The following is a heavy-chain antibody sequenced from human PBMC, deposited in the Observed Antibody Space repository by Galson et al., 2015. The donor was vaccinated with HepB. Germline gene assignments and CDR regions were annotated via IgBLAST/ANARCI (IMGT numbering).Heavy chain of an antibody. D-gene: IGHD3-3*01. V-gene: IGHV3-11*01. J-gene: IGHJ4*02. Sequence: LRLSCAASGFTFSDYYMSWIRQAPGKGLEWVSYISSSGSTIYYADSVKGRFTISRDNAKNSLYLQMNSLRAEDTAVYYCARGQYYDFWSGQKNFDYWGQGTLVTVSS. CDR3: ARGQYYDFWSGQKNFDY. CDR2: ISSSGSTI. CDR1: GFTFSDYY.